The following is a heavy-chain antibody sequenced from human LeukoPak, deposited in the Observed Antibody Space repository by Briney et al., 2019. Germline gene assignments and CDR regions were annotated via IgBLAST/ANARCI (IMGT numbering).Heavy chain of an antibody. J-gene: IGHJ3*02. CDR3: AKEGYYGSGRTSFDI. V-gene: IGHV3-30*18. CDR2: ISYGGSNK. CDR1: GFTFSSYG. Sequence: GRSLRLSCAASGFTFSSYGMHWVRQAPGKGLEWVAVISYGGSNKYYADSVKGRFTISRDNSKNTLYLQMNSLRAEDTAVYYCAKEGYYGSGRTSFDIWGQGTMVTVSS. D-gene: IGHD3-10*01.